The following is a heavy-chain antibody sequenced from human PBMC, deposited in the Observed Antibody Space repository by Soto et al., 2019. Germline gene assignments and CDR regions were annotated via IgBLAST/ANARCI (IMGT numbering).Heavy chain of an antibody. CDR3: ARDDSSGYTVS. V-gene: IGHV4-59*12. CDR1: GASISPYY. Sequence: SETLSLTCTVSGASISPYYWSWIRQPPGKELEWIGYIYYSGSTYYNPSLKSRVTISVDTSKNQFSLKLSSVTAADTAVYYCARDDSSGYTVSWGQGTLVTVSS. CDR2: IYYSGST. J-gene: IGHJ5*02. D-gene: IGHD3-22*01.